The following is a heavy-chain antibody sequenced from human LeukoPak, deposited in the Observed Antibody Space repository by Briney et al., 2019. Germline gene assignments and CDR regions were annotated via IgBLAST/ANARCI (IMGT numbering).Heavy chain of an antibody. J-gene: IGHJ4*02. Sequence: PSETLSLTCTVSGGSISSHYWSWIRQPPGKGLEWIGYIYYSGSTNYNPSHKSRVTISVDTSKNQFSLKLSSETAADTAVYYCARGFDFDYWGQGTLVTVSS. V-gene: IGHV4-59*11. CDR1: GGSISSHY. D-gene: IGHD3-3*01. CDR3: ARGFDFDY. CDR2: IYYSGST.